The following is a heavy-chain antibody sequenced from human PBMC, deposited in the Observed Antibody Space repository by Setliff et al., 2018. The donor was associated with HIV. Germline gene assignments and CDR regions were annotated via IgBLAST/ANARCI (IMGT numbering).Heavy chain of an antibody. CDR2: IDHSGST. V-gene: IGHV4-34*01. D-gene: IGHD4-17*01. Sequence: SETLSLTCAVYGAPFSGFHWGWIRQSPGKGLEWIGEIDHSGSTKYNPSLKSRVTLSVDTSKNQFSLKIDSVIAEDTAVYFCARVGTTVTTREAYKWFDPWGQGTLVTVSS. CDR3: ARVGTTVTTREAYKWFDP. CDR1: GAPFSGFH. J-gene: IGHJ5*02.